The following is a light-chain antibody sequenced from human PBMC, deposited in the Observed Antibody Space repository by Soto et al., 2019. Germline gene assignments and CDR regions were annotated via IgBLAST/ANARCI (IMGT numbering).Light chain of an antibody. CDR1: SSDVGGYNY. V-gene: IGLV2-8*01. CDR2: EVT. Sequence: QSVLTQPPSASGSHGQSVTISCTGSSSDVGGYNYVSWYQHHPGKAPKLVIYEVTKRPSGVPDRFSGSKSGNKASLTVSGLQAEDEADYYCSSYAGSNNLGVLGSGTKLTVL. J-gene: IGLJ1*01. CDR3: SSYAGSNNLGV.